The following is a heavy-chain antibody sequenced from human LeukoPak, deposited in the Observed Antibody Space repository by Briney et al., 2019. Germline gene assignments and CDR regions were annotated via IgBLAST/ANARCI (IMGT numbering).Heavy chain of an antibody. CDR3: ATLKDAVTTFDN. CDR2: INQDGSDK. Sequence: GGSLRLSCAASGFIFSSRWMSWVRQAPGKGLEWVASINQDGSDKRHADSVRGRFTISRDNAKNSLSLQVNSPRAEDTAIYYCATLKDAVTTFDNWGQGTLVTVS. J-gene: IGHJ4*02. D-gene: IGHD4-17*01. CDR1: GFIFSSRW. V-gene: IGHV3-7*01.